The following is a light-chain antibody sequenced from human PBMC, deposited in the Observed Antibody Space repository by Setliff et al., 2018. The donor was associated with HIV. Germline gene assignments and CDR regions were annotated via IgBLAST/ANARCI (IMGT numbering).Light chain of an antibody. CDR1: SSDVGGYNY. V-gene: IGLV2-14*01. CDR3: TSYTSSNTFL. J-gene: IGLJ2*01. CDR2: DVT. Sequence: QSVLAQPASVSGFPGQSITIPCSGTSSDVGGYNYVSWYQQHPGKAPKLIICDVTKRPSGVPNRFSGSKSGNTASLTISGLQAEDEADYYCTSYTSSNTFLFGGGTQLTVL.